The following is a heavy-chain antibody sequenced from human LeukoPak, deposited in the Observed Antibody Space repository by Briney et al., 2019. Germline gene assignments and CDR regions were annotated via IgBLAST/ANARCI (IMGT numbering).Heavy chain of an antibody. CDR3: ARDLLPLAVAGIGY. J-gene: IGHJ4*02. Sequence: SETLSLTCTVSGGSISSSSYYWGWIRQPPGKGLEWIGSIYYSGSTYYNPSLKSRVTISVDTSKNQFSLKLSSVTAADTAVYYCARDLLPLAVAGIGYWGQGTLVTVSS. CDR1: GGSISSSSYY. V-gene: IGHV4-39*02. D-gene: IGHD6-19*01. CDR2: IYYSGST.